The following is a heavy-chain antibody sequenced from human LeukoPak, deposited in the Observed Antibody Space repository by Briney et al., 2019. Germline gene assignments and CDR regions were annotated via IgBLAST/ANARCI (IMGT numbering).Heavy chain of an antibody. CDR1: GFTFDDYA. J-gene: IGHJ4*02. CDR2: ISWNSGSI. V-gene: IGHV3-9*01. Sequence: GGSPRLSCAASGFTFDDYAMHWVRQAPGKGLEWVSGISWNSGSIGYADSVKGRFTISRDNAKNSLYLQMNSLRAEDTALYYCAKDRVGATRFTTFDYWGQGTLVTVSS. D-gene: IGHD1-26*01. CDR3: AKDRVGATRFTTFDY.